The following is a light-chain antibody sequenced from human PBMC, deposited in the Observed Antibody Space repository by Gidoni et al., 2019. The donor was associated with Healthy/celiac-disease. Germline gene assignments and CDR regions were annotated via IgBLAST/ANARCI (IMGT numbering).Light chain of an antibody. CDR2: AAS. J-gene: IGKJ2*01. CDR1: QGISSN. V-gene: IGKV1-8*01. CDR3: QQYYSYPPLYT. Sequence: AIRMTQSPSSLSASTGDRVTITWRASQGISSNLAWYQQKPGKAPKLLIYAASTLQSGVPSRCSGSGSGTDFTLTISCLQHEDFATYYCQQYYSYPPLYTFGQGTKLEIK.